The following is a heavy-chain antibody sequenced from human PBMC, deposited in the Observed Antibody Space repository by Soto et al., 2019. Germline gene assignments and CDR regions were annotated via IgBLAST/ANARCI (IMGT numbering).Heavy chain of an antibody. CDR1: GFTFSSYA. Sequence: EVQLLESGGGLVQPGGSLRLSCAASGFTFSSYAMSWVRQAPGKGLEWVSAISGSGGSTYYAASVKGRFTISRDNSKNTLYLQMNSLRAEDTAVYYCAKDIVATLSRGMNVWGQGTTVTVSS. D-gene: IGHD5-12*01. CDR2: ISGSGGST. CDR3: AKDIVATLSRGMNV. V-gene: IGHV3-23*01. J-gene: IGHJ6*02.